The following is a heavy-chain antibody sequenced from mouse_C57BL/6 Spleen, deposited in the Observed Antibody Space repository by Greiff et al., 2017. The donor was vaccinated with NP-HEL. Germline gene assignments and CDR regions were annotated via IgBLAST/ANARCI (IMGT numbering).Heavy chain of an antibody. Sequence: EVQLQQSGPELVKPGASVKIPCKASGYTFTDYNMDWVKQSHGKSLEWIGDINPNNGGTIYNQKFKGKATLTVDKSSSTAYMELRSLTSEDTAVYYCERRLRLRDYYAMDYWGQGTSVTVSS. V-gene: IGHV1-18*01. J-gene: IGHJ4*01. D-gene: IGHD3-2*02. CDR1: GYTFTDYN. CDR3: ERRLRLRDYYAMDY. CDR2: INPNNGGT.